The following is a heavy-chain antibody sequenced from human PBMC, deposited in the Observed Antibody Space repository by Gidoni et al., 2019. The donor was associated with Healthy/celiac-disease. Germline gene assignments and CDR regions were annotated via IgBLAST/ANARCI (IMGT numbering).Heavy chain of an antibody. V-gene: IGHV3-23*01. D-gene: IGHD1-7*01. CDR2: ISGSGGST. Sequence: EVQLLESGVGLVQPGGSLSLSCSASGFTFSSYAMSWVRQAPGKGLEWVSAISGSGGSTYYADSVKGRFTISRDNSKNTLYLQMNSLRAEDTAVYYCAKGSKLELRCPSDYWGQGTLVTVSS. J-gene: IGHJ4*02. CDR1: GFTFSSYA. CDR3: AKGSKLELRCPSDY.